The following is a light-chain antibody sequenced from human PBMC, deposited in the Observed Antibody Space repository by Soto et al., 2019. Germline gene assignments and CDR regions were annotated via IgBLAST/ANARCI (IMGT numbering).Light chain of an antibody. Sequence: EIVLTQSPPAVWLSXCERATLAXXASQSVSNFLAWYLQRPGQAPRLLIFDASKRAAGVPARFSGSGSGTDFTLTISILEPEDFAVYYCQQRSSWPITFGQGTRLEIK. V-gene: IGKV3-11*01. CDR1: QSVSNF. CDR3: QQRSSWPIT. CDR2: DAS. J-gene: IGKJ5*01.